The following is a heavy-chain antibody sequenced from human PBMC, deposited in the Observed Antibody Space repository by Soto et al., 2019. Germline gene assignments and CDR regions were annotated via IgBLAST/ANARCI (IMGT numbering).Heavy chain of an antibody. D-gene: IGHD6-19*01. CDR3: AKLYIEVDGTVDY. CDR1: GFTFSSYG. CDR2: ISYDGSHK. Sequence: QVQLVESGGGVVQPGRSLRLSCAASGFTFSSYGMHWVRQAPGKGLEWVAGISYDGSHKYYADSVKGRFTISRDNSKNTLYLQMTSLRTEDPAVYYCAKLYIEVDGTVDYWGQGTLVTVSS. J-gene: IGHJ4*02. V-gene: IGHV3-30*18.